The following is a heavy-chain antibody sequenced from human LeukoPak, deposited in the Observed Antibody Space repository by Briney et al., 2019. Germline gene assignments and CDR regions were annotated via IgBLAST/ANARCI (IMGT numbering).Heavy chain of an antibody. J-gene: IGHJ4*02. CDR2: MNPNSGNT. V-gene: IGHV1-8*01. Sequence: VASVKVSCKASGYTFTSYDINWVRQATGQGLEWMGWMNPNSGNTGYAQKFQGRVTITRDTSTSTVYMELSSLRSEDTAVYYRARDASGYSSGWYGYWGQGTLVTVSS. D-gene: IGHD6-19*01. CDR3: ARDASGYSSGWYGY. CDR1: GYTFTSYD.